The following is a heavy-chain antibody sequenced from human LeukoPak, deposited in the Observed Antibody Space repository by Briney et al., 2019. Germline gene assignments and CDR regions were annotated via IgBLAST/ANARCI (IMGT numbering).Heavy chain of an antibody. V-gene: IGHV4-30-2*01. CDR2: IYHSGST. J-gene: IGHJ5*02. CDR3: AREDGSYNWFDP. CDR1: GGSISSGGYS. D-gene: IGHD3-10*01. Sequence: PSETLSLTCAVSGGSISSGGYSWSWIRQPPGKGLEWIGYIYHSGSTFYNPSLKSRVTISVDRSKNQFSLNLSSVTAADTAVYYCAREDGSYNWFDPWGQGTLVTVSS.